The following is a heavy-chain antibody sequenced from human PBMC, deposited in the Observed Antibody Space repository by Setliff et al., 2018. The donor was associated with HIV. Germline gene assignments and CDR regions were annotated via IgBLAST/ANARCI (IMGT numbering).Heavy chain of an antibody. CDR1: GGSIDSFSYY. J-gene: IGHJ6*03. V-gene: IGHV4-39*01. Sequence: SETLSLTCAVSGGSIDSFSYYWGWIRQTPGKELEWIGNIYHSGSTNYNPSLKSRAAISVDRSKRHFFLKLRSVTAADTTVYYCARQWAERVMDVWGNGTTVTVSS. CDR2: IYHSGST. CDR3: ARQWAERVMDV. D-gene: IGHD1-26*01.